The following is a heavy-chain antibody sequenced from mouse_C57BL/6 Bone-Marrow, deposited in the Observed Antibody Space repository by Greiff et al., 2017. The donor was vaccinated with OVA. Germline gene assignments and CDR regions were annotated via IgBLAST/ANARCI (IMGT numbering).Heavy chain of an antibody. CDR3: ARSGDWEGVFYFGC. J-gene: IGHJ2*01. CDR2: INPKSGST. D-gene: IGHD4-1*01. Sequence: QVQLQQSGAELVKPGASVKMSCKASGYTFTSYYMHWVKQRAGKGLEWIGVINPKSGSTNYNEKFKSKATLTVDKSSSTAYMQLSSLTSEDSAVYYCARSGDWEGVFYFGCWGKGTTLTVSS. V-gene: IGHV1-64*01. CDR1: GYTFTSYY.